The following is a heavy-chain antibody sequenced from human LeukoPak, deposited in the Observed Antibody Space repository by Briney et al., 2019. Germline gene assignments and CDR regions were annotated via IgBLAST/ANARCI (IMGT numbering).Heavy chain of an antibody. CDR1: GFTFSSCA. CDR2: INVDGGNT. CDR3: AKLGANYYGSGSFFPHFDY. J-gene: IGHJ4*02. D-gene: IGHD3-10*01. V-gene: IGHV3-23*01. Sequence: QSGGSLRLSCAASGFTFSSCAMSWVRQAPGKGLEWVSAINVDGGNTYYADSVKGRFTISRDNSKNTLYLQMNSLRAEDTAVYYCAKLGANYYGSGSFFPHFDYWGQGTLVTVSS.